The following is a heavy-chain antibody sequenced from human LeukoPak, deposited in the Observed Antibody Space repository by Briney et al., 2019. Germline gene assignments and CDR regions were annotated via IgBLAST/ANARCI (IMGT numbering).Heavy chain of an antibody. D-gene: IGHD5-24*01. CDR3: ARVRYGLQSNFDY. Sequence: SETLSLSCAVYGGSFSGYYSSWIRQPPGKGLEWIGEINHSGSTNYNPSLKSRVTISVDTSKNQFSLKLSSVTAADTAVYYCARVRYGLQSNFDYWGQGTLVTVSS. V-gene: IGHV4-34*01. CDR1: GGSFSGYY. CDR2: INHSGST. J-gene: IGHJ4*02.